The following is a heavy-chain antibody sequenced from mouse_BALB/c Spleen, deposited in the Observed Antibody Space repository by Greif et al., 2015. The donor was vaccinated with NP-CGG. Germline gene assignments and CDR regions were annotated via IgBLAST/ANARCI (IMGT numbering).Heavy chain of an antibody. D-gene: IGHD3-3*01. V-gene: IGHV1S81*02. CDR2: INPSNGGT. CDR1: GYTFTSYY. CDR3: TRSWDSYFDY. Sequence: VKLVESGAELVKPGASVKLSYKASGYTFTSYYMYWVKQRPGQGLEWIGEINPSNGGTNFNEKFKSKATLTVDKSSSTAYMQLSSLTSEDSAVYYCTRSWDSYFDYWGRGTTLTVSS. J-gene: IGHJ2*01.